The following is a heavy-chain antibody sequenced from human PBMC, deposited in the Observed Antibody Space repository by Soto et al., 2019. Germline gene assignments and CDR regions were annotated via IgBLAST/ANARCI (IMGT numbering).Heavy chain of an antibody. CDR1: GGSISSYY. J-gene: IGHJ3*02. D-gene: IGHD3-22*01. CDR2: IYYSGST. CDR3: ARYYYEIGAFDI. V-gene: IGHV4-59*01. Sequence: PSETLSLTCTVSGGSISSYYWSWIRQPPGKGLEWIGYIYYSGSTNYNPSLKSRVTISVDTSKNQFSLKLSSVTAADTAVYCCARYYYEIGAFDIWGQGTMVTVSS.